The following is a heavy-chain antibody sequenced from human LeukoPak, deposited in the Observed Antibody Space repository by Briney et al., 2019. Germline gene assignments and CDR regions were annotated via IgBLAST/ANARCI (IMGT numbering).Heavy chain of an antibody. CDR2: INHSGST. CDR1: GGSFSGYY. CDR3: ARGYLLRYFDWSPSGFDP. V-gene: IGHV4-34*01. Sequence: PSETLPLTCAVYGGSFSGYYWSWIRQPPGKGLEWIGEINHSGSTNYNPSLKSRVTISVGTSKTQFSLKLSSVTAADTAVYYCARGYLLRYFDWSPSGFDPWGQGTLVTVSS. J-gene: IGHJ5*02. D-gene: IGHD3-9*01.